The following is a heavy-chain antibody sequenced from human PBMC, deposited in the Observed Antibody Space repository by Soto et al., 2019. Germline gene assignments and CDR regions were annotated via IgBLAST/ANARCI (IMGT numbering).Heavy chain of an antibody. Sequence: QVQLVQSGAEVKKPGASVKVSCKASGYTFTSYGTSWVRQAPGQGLEWMGWISAYNGNTNYAQKLQGRVTMTTDTSTSTAYMELRSLRSDDTAVYYCARDGGEEVQWLVPDHFDYWGQGTLVTVSS. CDR1: GYTFTSYG. J-gene: IGHJ4*02. V-gene: IGHV1-18*01. CDR3: ARDGGEEVQWLVPDHFDY. D-gene: IGHD6-19*01. CDR2: ISAYNGNT.